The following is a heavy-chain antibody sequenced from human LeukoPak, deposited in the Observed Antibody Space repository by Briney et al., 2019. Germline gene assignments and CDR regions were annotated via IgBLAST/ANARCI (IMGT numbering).Heavy chain of an antibody. CDR2: IYYSGST. Sequence: SETLSLTCTVSGGSISSSSYYWGWIRQPPGKGLEWIGSIYYSGSTYYNPSHKSRVTISVDTSKNQFSLKLSSVTAADTAVYYCARGYSSGWGIDYWGQGTLVTVSS. J-gene: IGHJ4*02. CDR3: ARGYSSGWGIDY. V-gene: IGHV4-39*07. D-gene: IGHD6-19*01. CDR1: GGSISSSSYY.